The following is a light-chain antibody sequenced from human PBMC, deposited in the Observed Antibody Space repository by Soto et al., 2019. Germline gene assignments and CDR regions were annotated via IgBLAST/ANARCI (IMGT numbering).Light chain of an antibody. V-gene: IGLV1-40*01. CDR1: SSNIGAGYD. CDR2: GNS. CDR3: QSYDSSLRALYV. J-gene: IGLJ1*01. Sequence: QSVLTQPPSVSGAPGQKVTISCTGSSSNIGAGYDVHWYQQLPGTAPKLLIYGNSNRPSGVPDRFSGSKSGTSASLAITGLQAEDEADYFCQSYDSSLRALYVFGPGTKVTVL.